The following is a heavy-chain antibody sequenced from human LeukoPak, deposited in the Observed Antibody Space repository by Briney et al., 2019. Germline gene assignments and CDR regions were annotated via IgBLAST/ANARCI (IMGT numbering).Heavy chain of an antibody. CDR1: GGSFSDYY. D-gene: IGHD4-17*01. CDR2: INHSGNS. J-gene: IGHJ5*02. CDR3: ARSQIDYGDYVNWFDP. V-gene: IGHV4-34*01. Sequence: SETLSLTCAVYGGSFSDYYWSWIRQPPGKGLEWIGEINHSGNSNYNPSLKSRVTISVDTSKNQFSLTLRSVTAADTAVYYCARSQIDYGDYVNWFDPWGQGTLVTVSS.